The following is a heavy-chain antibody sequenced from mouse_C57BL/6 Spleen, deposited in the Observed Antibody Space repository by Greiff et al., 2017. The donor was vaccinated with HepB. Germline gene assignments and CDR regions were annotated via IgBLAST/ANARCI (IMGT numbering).Heavy chain of an antibody. Sequence: QVTLKECGPGILQSSQTLSLTCSFSGFSLSTSGMGVSWIRQPSGKGLEWLAHIYWDDDKRYNPSLKSRLTISKDTSRNQVFLKITSVDTADTATYYCARRALGGRGYFDVWGTGTTVTVSS. D-gene: IGHD1-1*02. CDR1: GFSLSTSGMG. J-gene: IGHJ1*03. CDR2: IYWDDDK. CDR3: ARRALGGRGYFDV. V-gene: IGHV8-12*01.